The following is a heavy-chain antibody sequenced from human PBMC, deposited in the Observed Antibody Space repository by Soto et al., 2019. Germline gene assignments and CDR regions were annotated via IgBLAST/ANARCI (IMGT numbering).Heavy chain of an antibody. J-gene: IGHJ5*02. CDR3: ASQSRPYVPAPVDP. CDR1: GFSFSTYA. Sequence: QVQLVESGGGVVQPGGSLRLSCAASGFSFSTYAMHWVRQAPGKGLQWVAVIWHDETEAYYADSVKGRFTISRDNSKNTVSRNMNSLRGEATALYYCASQSRPYVPAPVDPWGQGSPVSVSS. D-gene: IGHD2-8*01. V-gene: IGHV3-33*01. CDR2: IWHDETEA.